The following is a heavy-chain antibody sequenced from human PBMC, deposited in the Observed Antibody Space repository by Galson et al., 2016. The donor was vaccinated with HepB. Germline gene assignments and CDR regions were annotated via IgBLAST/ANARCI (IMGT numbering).Heavy chain of an antibody. J-gene: IGHJ6*03. Sequence: SLRLSCAASGFTFSDYYITWVRQAPGKGLEWVSYISTTGGYITYAESVRGRFTISRDNGKNSLYLQMNSLRAGDTGVYYCARAGDRDYDPRYRSYYYMDVWGKGTTVTVSS. D-gene: IGHD3-22*01. V-gene: IGHV3-11*06. CDR2: ISTTGGYI. CDR3: ARAGDRDYDPRYRSYYYMDV. CDR1: GFTFSDYY.